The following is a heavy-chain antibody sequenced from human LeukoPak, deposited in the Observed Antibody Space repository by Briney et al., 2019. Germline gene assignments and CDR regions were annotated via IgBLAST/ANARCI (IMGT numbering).Heavy chain of an antibody. CDR2: ISTSGGST. V-gene: IGHV3-23*01. Sequence: GGSLRLSCAGSGFTFSSYTMSWVRQAPGEGLEWVSAISTSGGSTYYADSVKGRFTISRDNSKNPLHLQMNSLRAEDTAVYYCVKDRSWGQGTLVTVSS. CDR1: GFTFSSYT. CDR3: VKDRS. J-gene: IGHJ5*02.